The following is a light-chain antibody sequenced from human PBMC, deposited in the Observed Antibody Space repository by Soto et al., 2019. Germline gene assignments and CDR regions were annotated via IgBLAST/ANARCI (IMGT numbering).Light chain of an antibody. J-gene: IGKJ2*01. CDR1: QSVSSY. CDR2: DAF. CDR3: QQRSNWPRT. V-gene: IGKV3-11*01. Sequence: EIVLTQSPATLSLSPGERATLSCRASQSVSSYLAWYQQKLGQAPRLLIYDAFNRATGIPARFSGSGSGTDFTLTISSLEPEDFAVYYCQQRSNWPRTFGQGTKLEIK.